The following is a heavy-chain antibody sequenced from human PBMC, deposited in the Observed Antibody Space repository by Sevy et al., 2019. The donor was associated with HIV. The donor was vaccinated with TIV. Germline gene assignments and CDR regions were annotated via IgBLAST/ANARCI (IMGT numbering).Heavy chain of an antibody. CDR2: ISGSGGST. CDR3: ARIAVAGYYFDY. V-gene: IGHV3-23*01. CDR1: GFTFSSYA. Sequence: GGSQRLSCAASGFTFSSYAMSWVRQAPGKGLEWVSAISGSGGSTYYADSVKGRFTISRDNSKNTLYLQMNSLRAEDTAVYYCARIAVAGYYFDYWGQGTLGTVSS. J-gene: IGHJ4*02. D-gene: IGHD6-19*01.